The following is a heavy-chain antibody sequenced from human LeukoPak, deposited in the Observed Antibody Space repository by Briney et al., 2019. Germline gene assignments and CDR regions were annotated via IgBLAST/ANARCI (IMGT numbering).Heavy chain of an antibody. CDR1: GYTLTELS. Sequence: GAPVKVSCKVSGYTLTELSMHWVRQAPGKGLEWMGGFDPEDGETIYAQRFQGRVTMTEDTSTDTAYMELSSLRSEDTAVYYCATLMRTTVTSEYFQHWGQGTWSPSPQ. D-gene: IGHD4-17*01. CDR3: ATLMRTTVTSEYFQH. V-gene: IGHV1-24*01. CDR2: FDPEDGET. J-gene: IGHJ1*01.